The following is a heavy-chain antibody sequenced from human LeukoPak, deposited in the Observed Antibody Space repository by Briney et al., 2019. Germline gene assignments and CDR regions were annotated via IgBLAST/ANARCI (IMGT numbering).Heavy chain of an antibody. V-gene: IGHV3-21*04. CDR1: GFTFSSYS. CDR2: ISSSSSYI. J-gene: IGHJ4*02. CDR3: AKAPPDYDFWSGYGYYFDY. Sequence: PGGSLRLFCAASGFTFSSYSMNWVRQAPGKGLEWVSSISSSSSYIYYADSVKGRFTISRDNAKNSLYLQMNSLRAEDTAVYYCAKAPPDYDFWSGYGYYFDYWGQGTLVTVSS. D-gene: IGHD3-3*01.